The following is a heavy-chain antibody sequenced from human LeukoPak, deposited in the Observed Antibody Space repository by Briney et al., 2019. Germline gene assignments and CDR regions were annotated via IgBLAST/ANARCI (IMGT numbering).Heavy chain of an antibody. Sequence: GGSLRPSCAASGFTFSSYSMNWVRQAPGKGLEWVSYISSSSTIYYADSVKGRFTISRDNAKNSLYLQMNSLRAEDTAVYYCARDHGHYWGQGTLVTVSS. CDR3: ARDHGHY. J-gene: IGHJ4*02. CDR1: GFTFSSYS. CDR2: ISSSSTI. V-gene: IGHV3-48*01.